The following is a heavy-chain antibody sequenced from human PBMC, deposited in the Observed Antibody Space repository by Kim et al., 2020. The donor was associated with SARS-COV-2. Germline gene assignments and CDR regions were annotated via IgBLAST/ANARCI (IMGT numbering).Heavy chain of an antibody. J-gene: IGHJ4*02. V-gene: IGHV3-23*03. CDR2: IYGDGSIT. CDR3: ARGHMATAKVYFDY. Sequence: GGSLRLSCAASGFIFNNYAMSWVRQAPGKGLEWVSVIYGDGSITDYADSVKGRFTISRDNSKNTLYLQMNSLRAEDTAVYYCARGHMATAKVYFDYWGQGTLVTVSS. D-gene: IGHD6-25*01. CDR1: GFIFNNYA.